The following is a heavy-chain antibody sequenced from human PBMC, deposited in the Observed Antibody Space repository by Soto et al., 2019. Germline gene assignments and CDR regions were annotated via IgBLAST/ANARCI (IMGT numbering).Heavy chain of an antibody. CDR2: ISYDGSNK. V-gene: IGHV3-30-3*01. CDR1: GFTFSSYA. Sequence: QVQLVESGGGVVQPGRSLRLSCAASGFTFSSYAMHWVRQAPGKGLEWVAVISYDGSNKYYADSVKSRFTMSRDNSKNTLYLQMNSLRAEDTAVYYCARDPLWGTAMVLWYFDLWGRGTLVTVSS. J-gene: IGHJ2*01. CDR3: ARDPLWGTAMVLWYFDL. D-gene: IGHD5-18*01.